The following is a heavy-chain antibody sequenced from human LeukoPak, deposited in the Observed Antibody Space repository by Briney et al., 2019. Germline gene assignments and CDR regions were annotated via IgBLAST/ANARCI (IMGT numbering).Heavy chain of an antibody. CDR3: TGGYCSSTSCLDY. J-gene: IGHJ4*02. CDR2: IYSGGST. V-gene: IGHV3-53*01. CDR1: GFTVSSHY. Sequence: GGSLRLSCTASGFTVSSHYMSWVRQAPGKGLEWVSDIYSGGSTYYADSVKGRFTNSRDNSKNTLYRQMNSLGAEDTAVYYCTGGYCSSTSCLDYWGERTLVTVSS. D-gene: IGHD2-2*01.